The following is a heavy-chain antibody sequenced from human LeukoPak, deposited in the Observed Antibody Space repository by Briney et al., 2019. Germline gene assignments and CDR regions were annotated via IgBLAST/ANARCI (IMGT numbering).Heavy chain of an antibody. CDR2: INPKSGDT. Sequence: GASVKVSCKASGYMFTGYYMHWVRQDPGQGLEWMGWINPKSGDTNYAQKFQGRVTMTRDTSISTAYMDMSSLRSDDTAVYYCARNLWFGESSDAFDMWGQGTMVTVSS. CDR3: ARNLWFGESSDAFDM. V-gene: IGHV1-2*02. CDR1: GYMFTGYY. D-gene: IGHD3-10*01. J-gene: IGHJ3*02.